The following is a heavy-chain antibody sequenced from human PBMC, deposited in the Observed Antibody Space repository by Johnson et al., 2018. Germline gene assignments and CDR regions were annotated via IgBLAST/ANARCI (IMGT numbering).Heavy chain of an antibody. V-gene: IGHV3-30*04. CDR3: AKDYQLQPTYYYYGMDV. CDR2: ISYDGSNK. J-gene: IGHJ6*02. CDR1: GFTFSSYA. Sequence: QVQLQESGGGVVQPGRSLRLSCAASGFTFSSYAMHWVRQAPGKGLEWVAVISYDGSNKYYADSVKGRFTISRDNSKNTLYLQMNSLRAEDTAVYYCAKDYQLQPTYYYYGMDVWGQGTTVTVSS. D-gene: IGHD2-2*01.